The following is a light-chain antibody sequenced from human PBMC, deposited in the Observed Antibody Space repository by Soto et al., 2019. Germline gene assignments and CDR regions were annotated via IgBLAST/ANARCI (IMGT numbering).Light chain of an antibody. CDR1: SSDVGGYNS. Sequence: QSVLTQPASVSGSPGLSIAISCSGTSSDVGGYNSVSWYQQYPGKAPKLIIHDVTNRPSGVSDRFSGSKSGNTASLTISGLQAEDGADYYCSSWTSSSSYVFGSGTKLTVL. CDR3: SSWTSSSSYV. J-gene: IGLJ1*01. V-gene: IGLV2-14*01. CDR2: DVT.